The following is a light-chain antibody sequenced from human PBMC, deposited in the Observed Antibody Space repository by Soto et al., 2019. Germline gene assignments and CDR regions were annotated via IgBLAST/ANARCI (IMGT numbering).Light chain of an antibody. J-gene: IGKJ1*01. CDR2: GAS. Sequence: EIVMTQSPATMSVSPGERATLSSRASQSVSSNLAWYQQKPGQAPRLLIYGASTRATGIPARFSGSGSGTEFTLTISGRQSADLAVYYCQQYNNWGTFGQGTKVEIK. CDR1: QSVSSN. V-gene: IGKV3-15*01. CDR3: QQYNNWGT.